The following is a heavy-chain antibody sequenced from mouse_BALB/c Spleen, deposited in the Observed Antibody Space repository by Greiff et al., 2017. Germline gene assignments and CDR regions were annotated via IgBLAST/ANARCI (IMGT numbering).Heavy chain of an antibody. Sequence: EVHLVESGPELVKPGASVKISCKASGYSFTGYFMNWVKQSPGKSLEWIGRINPYNGDTFYNQKFKGKATLTVDKSSSTAHMELLSLTSEDSAVYYCGRGITTVVGAMDYWGQGTSVTVSS. CDR2: INPYNGDT. V-gene: IGHV1-37*01. CDR3: GRGITTVVGAMDY. CDR1: GYSFTGYF. D-gene: IGHD1-1*01. J-gene: IGHJ4*01.